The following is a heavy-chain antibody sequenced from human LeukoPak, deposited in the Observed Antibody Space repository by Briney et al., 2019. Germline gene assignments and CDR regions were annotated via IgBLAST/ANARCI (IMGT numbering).Heavy chain of an antibody. CDR1: GFTFSSYS. J-gene: IGHJ4*02. CDR3: ARVGGAVRIDY. V-gene: IGHV3-21*01. Sequence: GGSLRLSCAASGFTFSSYSMNWVRQALGKGLEWVSSISSSSSYIYYADSVKGRFTISRDNAKNSLYLQMNSLRAEDTAVYYCARVGGAVRIDYWGQGTLVTVSS. D-gene: IGHD3-16*01. CDR2: ISSSSSYI.